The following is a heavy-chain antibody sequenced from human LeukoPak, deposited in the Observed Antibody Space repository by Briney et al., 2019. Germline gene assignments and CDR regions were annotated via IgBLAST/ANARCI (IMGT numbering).Heavy chain of an antibody. J-gene: IGHJ4*02. CDR2: INWNGRRT. Sequence: GGVLRLSCAASGFTFSSYAMSWVRQGPGKGLEWVSGINWNGRRTGYADSVTGRFTISRDNAKNSLYLQMNSLRAEDTALYYCARDYDYGDYPGYWGQGTLVTVSS. V-gene: IGHV3-20*04. CDR3: ARDYDYGDYPGY. D-gene: IGHD4-17*01. CDR1: GFTFSSYA.